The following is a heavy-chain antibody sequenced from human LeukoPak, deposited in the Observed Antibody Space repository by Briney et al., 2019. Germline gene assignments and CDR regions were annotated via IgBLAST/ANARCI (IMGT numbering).Heavy chain of an antibody. D-gene: IGHD6-19*01. Sequence: GGSLRLTCAASGFTFSSYGMHWVRQAPGKGLEWVAVISYDGSNKYYADSVKGRFTISRDNSKNTLYLQMNSLRAEDTAVYYCAKGEGYSSGWLQFYFDYWGQGTLVTVS. CDR2: ISYDGSNK. CDR3: AKGEGYSSGWLQFYFDY. J-gene: IGHJ4*02. CDR1: GFTFSSYG. V-gene: IGHV3-30*18.